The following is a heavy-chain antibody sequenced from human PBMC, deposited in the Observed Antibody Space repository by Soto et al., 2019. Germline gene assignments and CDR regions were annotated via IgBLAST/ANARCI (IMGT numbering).Heavy chain of an antibody. D-gene: IGHD4-4*01. Sequence: SETLSLTCAVSGASISSGGHSWSWIRQPPGKGLEWIGYIYHSGSIYYNPSLKSRVTISVDRSKHQFSLKLSSVTAADTAVDYCARGDDYSYYRYCYFDFWGRGTLVTVSS. CDR3: ARGDDYSYYRYCYFDF. V-gene: IGHV4-30-2*01. CDR1: GASISSGGHS. J-gene: IGHJ2*01. CDR2: IYHSGSI.